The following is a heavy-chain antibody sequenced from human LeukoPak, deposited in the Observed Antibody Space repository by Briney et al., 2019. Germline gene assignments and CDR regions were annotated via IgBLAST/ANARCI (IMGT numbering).Heavy chain of an antibody. CDR3: AKTQSSGYRYCYFDL. V-gene: IGHV3-9*01. D-gene: IGHD3-22*01. J-gene: IGHJ2*01. CDR1: GFTFDDYA. Sequence: PGRSLRLSCAASGFTFDDYAMHWVRQAPGKGLQWVSGISWNSGSIGYADSVKCRFTISRDNAKNSLYLQVNSRSAEYTAFYYFAKTQSSGYRYCYFDLWGRGTLVTVSS. CDR2: ISWNSGSI.